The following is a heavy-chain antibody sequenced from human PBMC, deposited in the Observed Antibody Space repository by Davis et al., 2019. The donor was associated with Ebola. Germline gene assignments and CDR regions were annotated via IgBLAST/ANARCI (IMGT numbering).Heavy chain of an antibody. CDR1: GFTFSSYA. Sequence: GGSLRLSCAASGFTFSSYAMHWVRQAPGKGLEWVAVISYDGSNKYYADSVKGRFTISRDNSKNTLYLQMNSLRAEDTAVYYCARVPSDDMVDYWGQGTLVTVSS. CDR3: ARVPSDDMVDY. D-gene: IGHD3-22*01. V-gene: IGHV3-30-3*01. CDR2: ISYDGSNK. J-gene: IGHJ4*02.